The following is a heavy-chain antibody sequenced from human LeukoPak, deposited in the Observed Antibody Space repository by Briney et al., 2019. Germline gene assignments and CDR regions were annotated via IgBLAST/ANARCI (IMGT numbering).Heavy chain of an antibody. V-gene: IGHV3-48*01. CDR3: ARDLGLYSSSWFDY. J-gene: IGHJ4*02. Sequence: PGGSLRLSCAASGFTFSSYSMNWVRQAPGKGLEWVSYISSSSSTIYYADSVKGRFTISRDNAKNSLYLQMNSLRAEDTAVYYCARDLGLYSSSWFDYWGQGTLVTVSS. D-gene: IGHD6-13*01. CDR2: ISSSSSTI. CDR1: GFTFSSYS.